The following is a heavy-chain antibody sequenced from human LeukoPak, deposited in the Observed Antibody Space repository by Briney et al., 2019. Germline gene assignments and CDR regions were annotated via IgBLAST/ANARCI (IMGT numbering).Heavy chain of an antibody. CDR3: ARDGGPDIVVVPAAIRVGMDV. CDR2: ISSSSSYI. D-gene: IGHD2-2*02. CDR1: GFTFSSYS. V-gene: IGHV3-21*01. J-gene: IGHJ6*02. Sequence: GGSLRLSCAASGFTFSSYSMNWVRQAPGKGLEWVSSISSSSSYIYYADSVKGRFTISRDNAKNSLYLRMNSLRAEDTAVYYCARDGGPDIVVVPAAIRVGMDVWGQGTTVTVSS.